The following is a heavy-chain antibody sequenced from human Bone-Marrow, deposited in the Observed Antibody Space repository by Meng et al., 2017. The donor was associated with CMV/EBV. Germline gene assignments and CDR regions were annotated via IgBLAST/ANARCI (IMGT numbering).Heavy chain of an antibody. Sequence: ASVKVSCKASGYTFTGYYMHWVRQAPGQGLEWMGWINPNSGGTNYAQKFQGRVTMTRDTSISTAYMELSRLRSDDTAVYYCARDHYYDSSGYYNPDDWGQGTRVTGSS. D-gene: IGHD3-22*01. V-gene: IGHV1-2*02. CDR3: ARDHYYDSSGYYNPDD. CDR2: INPNSGGT. CDR1: GYTFTGYY. J-gene: IGHJ4*02.